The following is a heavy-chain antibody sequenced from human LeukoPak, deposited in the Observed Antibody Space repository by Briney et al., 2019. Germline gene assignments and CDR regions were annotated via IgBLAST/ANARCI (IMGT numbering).Heavy chain of an antibody. CDR2: IYHSGST. J-gene: IGHJ4*02. D-gene: IGHD3-22*01. V-gene: IGHV4-38-2*02. CDR1: GYSISSGYY. CDR3: ASLSDYYDSSGYYRY. Sequence: PSETLSLTCTVSGYSISSGYYWGWIRQPPGKGLEWIGSIYHSGSTYYNPSLKSRVTISVDTSKNQFSLKLSSVTAADTAVYYCASLSDYYDSSGYYRYWGQGTLVTVSS.